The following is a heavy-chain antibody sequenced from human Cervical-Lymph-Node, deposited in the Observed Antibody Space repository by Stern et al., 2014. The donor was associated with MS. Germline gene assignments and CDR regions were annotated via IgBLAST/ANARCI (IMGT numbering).Heavy chain of an antibody. V-gene: IGHV1-69*01. D-gene: IGHD1-14*01. CDR2: IIPIYAPA. Sequence: QLVQSGAEVKRPGSSVKVSCKTSGDTFSNFAINWVRQAPGQGLEWMVGIIPIYAPASYAQKFRGRVTITADESTDTVFMELNSLRSEDTAVYYCAKAVPNHDAFDIWGQGTMVTVSS. CDR1: GDTFSNFA. J-gene: IGHJ3*02. CDR3: AKAVPNHDAFDI.